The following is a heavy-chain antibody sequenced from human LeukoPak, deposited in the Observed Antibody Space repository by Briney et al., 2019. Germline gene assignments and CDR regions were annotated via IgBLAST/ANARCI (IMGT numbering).Heavy chain of an antibody. V-gene: IGHV4-59*12. J-gene: IGHJ5*02. CDR1: GGSISSYY. D-gene: IGHD3-10*01. Sequence: PSETLSLTCTVSGGSISSYYWSWIRQPPGKGLEWIGYIYYSGSTNYNPSLKSRVTISVDTSKNHFSLKLTSVTAADTAVYFCARDMAEMVRGVHSEVHWFDPWGQGTLVTVSS. CDR2: IYYSGST. CDR3: ARDMAEMVRGVHSEVHWFDP.